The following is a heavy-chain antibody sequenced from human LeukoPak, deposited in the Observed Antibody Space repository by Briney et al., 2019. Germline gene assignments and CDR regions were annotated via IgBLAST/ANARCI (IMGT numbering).Heavy chain of an antibody. Sequence: GVSVRLSCAASGFTFSTYAMSWVRQAPGKGLEWVSAISGRGVSTSYADSVRGRFTISRDNSKNTLYLQMNSLRAEDTAVYYCAKAASGNWNDVSDYWGQGTLVTVPS. V-gene: IGHV3-23*01. CDR1: GFTFSTYA. D-gene: IGHD1-20*01. J-gene: IGHJ4*02. CDR2: ISGRGVST. CDR3: AKAASGNWNDVSDY.